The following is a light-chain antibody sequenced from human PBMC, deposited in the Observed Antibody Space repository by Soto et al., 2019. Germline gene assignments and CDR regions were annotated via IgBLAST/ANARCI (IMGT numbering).Light chain of an antibody. Sequence: QSVLTQPPSVSGAPGQRVTISCTGSSSNIGAGYDVHWYQQFPGTAPKLLIYGNINRPSGVPDRFSGSKSGTSASLAITGLQAEDEADYYCQSYDSSLSGSGVVFGGGTKLPVL. CDR3: QSYDSSLSGSGVV. CDR2: GNI. V-gene: IGLV1-40*01. J-gene: IGLJ2*01. CDR1: SSNIGAGYD.